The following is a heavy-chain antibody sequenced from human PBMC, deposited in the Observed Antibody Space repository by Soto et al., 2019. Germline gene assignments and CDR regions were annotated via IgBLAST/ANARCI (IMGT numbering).Heavy chain of an antibody. J-gene: IGHJ5*02. CDR3: ARVTARWFDP. V-gene: IGHV4-59*01. Sequence: SETLSLTCTVSGGSISSYYWSWIRQPPGKGLEWIGYIYYSGSTNYNPSLKSRVTISVDTSKNQFSLKLGSVTAADTAVYYCARVTARWFDPWGQGTLVTVSS. CDR1: GGSISSYY. D-gene: IGHD6-6*01. CDR2: IYYSGST.